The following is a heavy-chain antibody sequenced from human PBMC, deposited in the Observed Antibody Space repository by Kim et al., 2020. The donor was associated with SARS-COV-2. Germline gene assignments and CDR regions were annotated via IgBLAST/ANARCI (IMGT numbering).Heavy chain of an antibody. D-gene: IGHD2-2*01. CDR1: GFTFSSYD. CDR2: IGTAGDT. CDR3: ARGRRSGCSSTSCYYYYGMDV. Sequence: GGSLRLSCAASGFTFSSYDMHWVRQATGKGLEWVSAIGTAGDTYYPGSVKGRFTISRENAKNSLYLQMNSLRAGDTAVYYCARGRRSGCSSTSCYYYYGMDVWGQGTTVTVSS. J-gene: IGHJ6*02. V-gene: IGHV3-13*01.